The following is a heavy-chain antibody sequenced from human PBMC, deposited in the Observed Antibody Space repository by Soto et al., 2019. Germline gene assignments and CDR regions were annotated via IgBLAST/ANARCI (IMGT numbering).Heavy chain of an antibody. J-gene: IGHJ4*02. CDR1: GGSISNYY. V-gene: IGHV4-59*08. Sequence: PSETLSLTCTVSGGSISNYYWSWIRQPPGKGLEWIGYIYYSGSTNYNPSLKSRVTISVDTSKNQFSLKLSSVTAADTSVYYCARHPFGGLTVTTYYFDYWGQGTLVTVSS. D-gene: IGHD4-17*01. CDR2: IYYSGST. CDR3: ARHPFGGLTVTTYYFDY.